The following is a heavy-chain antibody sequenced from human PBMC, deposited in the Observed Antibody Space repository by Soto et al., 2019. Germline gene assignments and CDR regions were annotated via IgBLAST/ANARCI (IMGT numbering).Heavy chain of an antibody. Sequence: QVPLVESGGGVVQPGRSLRLSCAASGFTFSSYAMHWVRQAPGKGLEWVAVISYDGSNKYYADSVKGRFTISRDNSKNTLYLQMNSLKTEDTGVYYCARDKSPYSRGWHNRHFGYWGQGTLVNVSS. CDR1: GFTFSSYA. V-gene: IGHV3-30-3*01. CDR3: ARDKSPYSRGWHNRHFGY. D-gene: IGHD6-19*01. CDR2: ISYDGSNK. J-gene: IGHJ4*02.